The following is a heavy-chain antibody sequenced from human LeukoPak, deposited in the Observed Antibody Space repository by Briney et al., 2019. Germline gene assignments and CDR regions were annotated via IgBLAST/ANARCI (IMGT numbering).Heavy chain of an antibody. D-gene: IGHD6-19*01. J-gene: IGHJ4*02. V-gene: IGHV3-23*01. CDR3: TKDRRQWVVPYFDS. CDR2: ISSGGNT. Sequence: GGSLRLSCAASGLTFSTYAMSWVRHTPGKGLEWVSGISSGGNTQYTDSVKGRFTVSRDNSKNTLHLQMDSLRAEDTAIYYCTKDRRQWVVPYFDSWGQGTVVTVSS. CDR1: GLTFSTYA.